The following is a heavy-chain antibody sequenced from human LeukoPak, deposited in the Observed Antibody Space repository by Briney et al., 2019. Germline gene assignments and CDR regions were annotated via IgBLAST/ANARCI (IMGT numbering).Heavy chain of an antibody. Sequence: PGASVKVSCKASGYTFTSYYMHWVRQAPGQGLEWMGIINPSGGSTSYAQKFQGRVTITADESTSTAYMELSSLRSEDTAVYYCARDRVDILTGGKGEDDYWGQGTLVTVSS. CDR2: INPSGGST. CDR3: ARDRVDILTGGKGEDDY. V-gene: IGHV1-46*01. J-gene: IGHJ4*02. CDR1: GYTFTSYY. D-gene: IGHD3-9*01.